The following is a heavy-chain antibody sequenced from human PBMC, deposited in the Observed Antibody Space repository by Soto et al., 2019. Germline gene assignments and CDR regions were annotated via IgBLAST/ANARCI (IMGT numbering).Heavy chain of an antibody. CDR1: GFSLRSYW. Sequence: ESGGGLVQPGGSLRLSCAASGFSLRSYWMSWVRQAPGKGLAWVANMNQDGSESDYVGSVKGRFTFTRDNAKNSLYLQMNSLRAEDTAVYYCARLSTSAGRRDLACWGQGTLVTVSS. J-gene: IGHJ4*02. CDR2: MNQDGSES. CDR3: ARLSTSAGRRDLAC. V-gene: IGHV3-7*01.